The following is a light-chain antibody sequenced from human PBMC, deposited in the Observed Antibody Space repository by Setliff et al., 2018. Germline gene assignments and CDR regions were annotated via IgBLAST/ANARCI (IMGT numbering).Light chain of an antibody. Sequence: QSALTQPASVSGSPGQSITISCTGTRSDVGDYKYVSWYQQLPGKAPKLIIFEVSNRPSGIPNRFSGSKSGNTASLSISGLQAEDEADYYCSSYTSLSTRVFGTGTKGTVL. CDR2: EVS. J-gene: IGLJ1*01. CDR1: RSDVGDYKY. V-gene: IGLV2-14*01. CDR3: SSYTSLSTRV.